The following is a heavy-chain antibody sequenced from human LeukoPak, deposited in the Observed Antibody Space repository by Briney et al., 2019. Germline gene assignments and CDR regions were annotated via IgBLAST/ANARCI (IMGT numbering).Heavy chain of an antibody. CDR2: IRTTAEGAKYA. CDR1: GFSFTDYP. Sequence: SGGSLRLSCATSGFSFTDYPMYWVRQAPGKGLEWISNIRTTAEGAKYAYYADSVKGRVTISRDDGKNTLYLHMNSLRDDDTAVYYCATDQRYAFDYWGQGILVTVSS. D-gene: IGHD3-9*01. J-gene: IGHJ4*02. CDR3: ATDQRYAFDY. V-gene: IGHV3-48*02.